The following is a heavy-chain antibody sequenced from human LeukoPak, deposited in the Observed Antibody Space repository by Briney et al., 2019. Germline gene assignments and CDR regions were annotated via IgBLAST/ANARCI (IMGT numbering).Heavy chain of an antibody. CDR1: GGSYSGYY. CDR3: ARDSPPFDP. Sequence: PSETLSLTCAVYGGSYSGYYWSWIRQPPGKGLEWSGEINHSGSTNYNPSLKSRVTISVDTSKNQYSLKLSSVTAADTAVYYCARDSPPFDPWGQGTLFTVSS. CDR2: INHSGST. J-gene: IGHJ5*02. V-gene: IGHV4-34*01. D-gene: IGHD2-15*01.